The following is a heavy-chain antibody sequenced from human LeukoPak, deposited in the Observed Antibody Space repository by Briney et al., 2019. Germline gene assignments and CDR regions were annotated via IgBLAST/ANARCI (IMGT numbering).Heavy chain of an antibody. CDR2: IIPILGIA. J-gene: IGHJ6*02. D-gene: IGHD3-10*01. Sequence: ASVKVSCKASGGTFSSYAISWVRQAPGQGLEWMGRIIPILGIANYAQKFQGRVTITADKSTSTAYMELSSLRSEDTAVYYCARGITMVRGTHSGMDVWGQGTTVTVSS. V-gene: IGHV1-69*04. CDR3: ARGITMVRGTHSGMDV. CDR1: GGTFSSYA.